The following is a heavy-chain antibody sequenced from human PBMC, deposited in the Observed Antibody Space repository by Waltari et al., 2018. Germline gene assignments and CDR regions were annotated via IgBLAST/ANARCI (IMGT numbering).Heavy chain of an antibody. CDR3: ARGDCWSGYYYFDY. Sequence: QVQLVQSGAEVKKPGASVKVSCKASGYTFTGYYMHWVRQAPGQGLDGMGWINPTSGGTNYAPKVQGRVTMTRDTSISTAYMELGRLRSDDTAVYYCARGDCWSGYYYFDYWGQGTLVTVSS. CDR1: GYTFTGYY. D-gene: IGHD3-3*01. J-gene: IGHJ4*02. V-gene: IGHV1-2*02. CDR2: INPTSGGT.